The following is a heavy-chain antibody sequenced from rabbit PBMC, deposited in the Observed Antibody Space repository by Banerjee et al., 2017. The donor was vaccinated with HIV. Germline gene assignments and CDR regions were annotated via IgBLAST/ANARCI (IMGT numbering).Heavy chain of an antibody. CDR1: GFDLSSYYC. CDR3: ARGAGVIGWNFDL. D-gene: IGHD1-1*01. CDR2: IYTGSGNT. Sequence: QEQLEESGGDLVKPEGSLTLTCKASGFDLSSYYCMCWVRQAPGKGLEWIGCIYTGSGNTYYATWAKGRFTISKTSSTTVDLKMTSLTAADTATYFCARGAGVIGWNFDLWGPGTLVTVS. V-gene: IGHV1S45*01. J-gene: IGHJ4*01.